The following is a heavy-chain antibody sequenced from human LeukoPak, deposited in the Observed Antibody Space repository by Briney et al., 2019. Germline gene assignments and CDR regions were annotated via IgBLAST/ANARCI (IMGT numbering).Heavy chain of an antibody. CDR1: GGSISSYY. D-gene: IGHD1-26*01. CDR3: ASFSGSYTGENFDY. Sequence: SETLSLTCTVSGGSISSYYWSWIRQPPGKGLEWIGYIYYSGSTNYNPSPKSRVTISVDTSKNQFSLKLSSVTAADTAVYYCASFSGSYTGENFDYWGQGTLVTVSS. CDR2: IYYSGST. J-gene: IGHJ4*02. V-gene: IGHV4-59*01.